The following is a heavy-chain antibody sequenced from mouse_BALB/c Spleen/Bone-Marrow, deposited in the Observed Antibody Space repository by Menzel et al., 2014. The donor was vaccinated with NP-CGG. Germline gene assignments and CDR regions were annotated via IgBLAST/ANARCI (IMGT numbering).Heavy chain of an antibody. J-gene: IGHJ4*01. V-gene: IGHV1S137*01. CDR3: ARSGKVRNAMDY. D-gene: IGHD2-14*01. CDR2: ISGYYGDA. Sequence: VKLMESGAKLVRPGVSVKISCKGSGYTFTDHAIHWVKRSHAKSLEWIGVISGYYGDAIYNQKFKGKATMTVDKSSSTAYMEPARLTSEDSAIYHCARSGKVRNAMDYWGQGTSVTVSS. CDR1: GYTFTDHA.